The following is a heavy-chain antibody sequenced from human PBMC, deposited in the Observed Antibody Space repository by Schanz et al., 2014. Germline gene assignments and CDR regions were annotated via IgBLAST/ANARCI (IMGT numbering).Heavy chain of an antibody. Sequence: QVQLQEPGPGLVKPSETLSLTCTVSAAFISRYYWSWVRQAPGKGLEWIGYVNYIGSTEYNPSLESRVTISADTSKKQFSLKMTSVTTADTAVYYCARRHHFRSGPYYYYCMDVWGKGTTVTVSS. J-gene: IGHJ6*03. D-gene: IGHD3-3*02. CDR1: AAFISRYY. CDR2: VNYIGST. CDR3: ARRHHFRSGPYYYYCMDV. V-gene: IGHV4-59*01.